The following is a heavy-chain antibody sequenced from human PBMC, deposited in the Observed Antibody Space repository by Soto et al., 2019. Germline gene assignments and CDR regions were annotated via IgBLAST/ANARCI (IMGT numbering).Heavy chain of an antibody. Sequence: WLSLRLSSTASGFNFSNYAMSCVLQAPGKGLEWVSAISGSGGSTYYADSVKGRFTISRDNSKNTLYLQMNSLRAEDTAVYYCAKQPWIAVAGTSFDYWGQGTLVTVSS. V-gene: IGHV3-23*01. CDR3: AKQPWIAVAGTSFDY. J-gene: IGHJ4*02. CDR2: ISGSGGST. D-gene: IGHD6-19*01. CDR1: GFNFSNYA.